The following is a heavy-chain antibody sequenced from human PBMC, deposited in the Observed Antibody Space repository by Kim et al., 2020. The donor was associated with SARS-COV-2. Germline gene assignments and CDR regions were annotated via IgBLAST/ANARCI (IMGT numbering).Heavy chain of an antibody. CDR1: GFPFSSYA. Sequence: SLILSRPASGFPFSSYAMPFFLPSPFPLLEWVSAISGSGGSTYYADSVKGRSTITRAPSPNTLYLQMNSLRAEDTAVYYCAKGGYGSDGMDVWGQGTTVTVSS. CDR3: AKGGYGSDGMDV. D-gene: IGHD3-10*01. CDR2: ISGSGGST. J-gene: IGHJ6*02. V-gene: IGHV3-23*01.